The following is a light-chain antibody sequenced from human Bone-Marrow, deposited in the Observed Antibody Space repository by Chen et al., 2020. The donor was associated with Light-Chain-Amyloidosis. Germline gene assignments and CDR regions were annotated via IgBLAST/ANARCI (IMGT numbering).Light chain of an antibody. Sequence: DLQLPQSPSSLSASVGDRVTITCQASQAISNYLNWYQHKPGKAPKLRIYDASNLETGGPSRFSGSGSGTDFTYTISSLQPEDIATYYCQQYDNLPPYTFGQGTKLEIK. CDR2: DAS. J-gene: IGKJ2*01. CDR1: QAISNY. V-gene: IGKV1-33*01. CDR3: QQYDNLPPYT.